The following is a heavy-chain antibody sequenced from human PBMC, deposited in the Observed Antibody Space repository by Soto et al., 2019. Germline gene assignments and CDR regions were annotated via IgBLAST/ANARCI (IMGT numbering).Heavy chain of an antibody. Sequence: QVQLVQSVAEVKKPGSSVKVSCKASGGTFSSYAISWVRQAPGQGLEWMGGIIPIFGTANYAQKFQGRVTITADKSTSTAYMELSSLRAEDTDVYYGARIFRAYYGSAKEWGQGTLVTVSS. D-gene: IGHD3-10*01. CDR2: IIPIFGTA. CDR1: GGTFSSYA. J-gene: IGHJ4*02. CDR3: ARIFRAYYGSAKE. V-gene: IGHV1-69*06.